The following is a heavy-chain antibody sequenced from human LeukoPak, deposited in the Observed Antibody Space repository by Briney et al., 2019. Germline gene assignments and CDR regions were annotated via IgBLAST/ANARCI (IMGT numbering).Heavy chain of an antibody. CDR2: IRSGGDTT. Sequence: GGFLRLSCAASGFTFRNYGMTWVRQAPGKGLEWVSAIRSGGDTTFYADSVKGRFTISRDNSKNTLYLQMNSLRAEDTAVYYCAKDPRLWFEYIFDPWGQGTLVTVSS. D-gene: IGHD3-10*01. V-gene: IGHV3-23*01. CDR1: GFTFRNYG. CDR3: AKDPRLWFEYIFDP. J-gene: IGHJ5*02.